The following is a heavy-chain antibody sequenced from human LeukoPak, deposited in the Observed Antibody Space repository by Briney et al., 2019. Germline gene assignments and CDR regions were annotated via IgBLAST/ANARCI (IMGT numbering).Heavy chain of an antibody. V-gene: IGHV3-23*01. D-gene: IGHD6-19*01. CDR3: VKGYSSGWTREYYGMDV. Sequence: PGGSLRLSCAASGFTFSSYSMNWVRQAPGKGLDWVSTISAGGAGTYYADSVKGRFTISRDNSKNTLYLQMNSLRAEDTALYYCVKGYSSGWTREYYGMDVWGQETTVTVSS. CDR2: ISAGGAGT. CDR1: GFTFSSYS. J-gene: IGHJ6*02.